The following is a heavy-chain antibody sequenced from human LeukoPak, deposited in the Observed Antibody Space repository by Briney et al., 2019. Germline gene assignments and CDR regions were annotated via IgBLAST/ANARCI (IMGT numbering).Heavy chain of an antibody. D-gene: IGHD2-15*01. CDR1: GGSISSGSYY. Sequence: SETLSLTCTVSGGSISSGSYYWSWIRQPAGKGLEWIGRICTSGSTNYNPSLKSRVTISVDTSKNQFSLKLSSVTAADTAVYYCARDHSITQFDYWGQGTLVTVSS. CDR3: ARDHSITQFDY. V-gene: IGHV4-61*02. J-gene: IGHJ4*02. CDR2: ICTSGST.